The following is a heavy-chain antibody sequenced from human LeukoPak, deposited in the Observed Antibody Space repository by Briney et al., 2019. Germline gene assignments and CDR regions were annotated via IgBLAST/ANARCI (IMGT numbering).Heavy chain of an antibody. J-gene: IGHJ3*02. CDR1: GGSISSSSYY. CDR3: ARALGAFDI. Sequence: SETLSLTCTVSGGSISSSSYYWGWIRQPPGKGLEWIGSIYYSGSTYCNPSLKSRVTISLDKSKNQVSLKLNSVTAADTAVYYCARALGAFDIWGQGTMVTVSS. V-gene: IGHV4-39*07. CDR2: IYYSGST.